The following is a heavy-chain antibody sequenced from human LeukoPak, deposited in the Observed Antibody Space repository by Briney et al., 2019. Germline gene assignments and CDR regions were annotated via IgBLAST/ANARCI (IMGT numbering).Heavy chain of an antibody. CDR2: ISSSGGTI. CDR1: GFTFSSYE. D-gene: IGHD4-23*01. Sequence: GGSLRLSCAASGFTFSSYEMHWVRHAPGKGLEWVSYISSSGGTIYYADSVKGRFTISRDNAKNSLYLQMNSLRAEDTAVYYCARDYGGSSPFDYWGQGTLVTVSS. J-gene: IGHJ4*02. CDR3: ARDYGGSSPFDY. V-gene: IGHV3-48*03.